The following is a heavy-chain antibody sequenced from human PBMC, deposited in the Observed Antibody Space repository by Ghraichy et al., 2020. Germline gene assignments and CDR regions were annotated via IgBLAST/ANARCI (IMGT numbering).Heavy chain of an antibody. CDR3: ARSTGTLRGYYGMDV. CDR2: IDWDDDK. V-gene: IGHV2-70*13. D-gene: IGHD3-10*01. CDR1: GFSLSSSGMC. Sequence: SGPTLVKPTQTLTLACTFSGFSLSSSGMCVSWIRQPPGKALERLAMIDWDDDKYYSTSLKTRLTISKDTSKNQVVLTMTNMDPEDTATYYCARSTGTLRGYYGMDVWGQGTTVTVSS. J-gene: IGHJ6*02.